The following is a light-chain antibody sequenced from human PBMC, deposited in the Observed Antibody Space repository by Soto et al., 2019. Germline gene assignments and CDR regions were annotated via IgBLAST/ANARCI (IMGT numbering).Light chain of an antibody. V-gene: IGKV3-20*01. CDR2: GAS. CDR1: QSVSSSY. CDR3: QPYGSLLT. Sequence: VVTLSVVALSLYPRERATLSCRASQSVSSSYLAWYQQKPGQAPRLLIYGASSRATGIPDRFSGSGSGTDFTLTISRLEPEDFPVYSGQPYGSLLTSGEGTKVDIK. J-gene: IGKJ4*01.